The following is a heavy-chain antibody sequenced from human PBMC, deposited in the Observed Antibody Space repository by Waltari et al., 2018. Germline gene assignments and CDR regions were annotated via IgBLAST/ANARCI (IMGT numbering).Heavy chain of an antibody. CDR2: ISGRGGST. J-gene: IGHJ3*02. Sequence: EVQLVESGGGLVQPGGSLRLSCAASGFTFSSHAMSWVRQAHGKGLEWVSAISGRGGSTYYADSVKGRFTNSRDNSKKPLYLKMNSLRAEDKAVYYCAKVMGQQLVRYETGDAFDIWGQGTMVTVSS. CDR1: GFTFSSHA. D-gene: IGHD6-13*01. CDR3: AKVMGQQLVRYETGDAFDI. V-gene: IGHV3-23*04.